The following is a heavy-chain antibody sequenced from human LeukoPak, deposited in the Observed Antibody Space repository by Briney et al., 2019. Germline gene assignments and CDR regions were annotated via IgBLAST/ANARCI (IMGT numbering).Heavy chain of an antibody. CDR1: GASINSSGYY. CDR2: HYYSGST. D-gene: IGHD2-15*01. V-gene: IGHV4-39*07. CDR3: AGYCSGGSCYSYWFDP. Sequence: SETLSLTCTVSGASINSSGYYWGWIRQPPGKGLEWIGSHYYSGSTYYNPSLKSRVTISVDTSKNQFSLKLSSVTAADTAVYYCAGYCSGGSCYSYWFDPWGQGTLVTVSS. J-gene: IGHJ5*02.